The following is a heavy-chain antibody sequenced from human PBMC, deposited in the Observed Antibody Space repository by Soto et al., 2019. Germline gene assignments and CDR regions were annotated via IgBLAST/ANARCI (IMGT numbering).Heavy chain of an antibody. J-gene: IGHJ6*02. Sequence: QVQLVGSGEGGVQPGGSRGLSCPASGFTFSSYAMHWVRQAPGKGLEWVAVISYDGSNKKYADSVKARFTISRDNSKNTLYLQMNSLRTEDTAVYYCVRLIAGGTYHGMDVWGQGTTVTVSS. CDR3: VRLIAGGTYHGMDV. D-gene: IGHD3-16*02. V-gene: IGHV3-30-3*01. CDR1: GFTFSSYA. CDR2: ISYDGSNK.